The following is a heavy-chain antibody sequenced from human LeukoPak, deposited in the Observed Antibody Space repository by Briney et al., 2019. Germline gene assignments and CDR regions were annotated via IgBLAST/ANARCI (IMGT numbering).Heavy chain of an antibody. Sequence: ASVKVSCKASGYTFTSYGISWVRQAPGQGLEWMGWISAYNGNTNYAQKLQGRVTMTTDTSTSTAYMELRSLRSDDTAVYYCARDMNNGGSWPPFDYWGQGTLVTVSS. CDR1: GYTFTSYG. CDR3: ARDMNNGGSWPPFDY. CDR2: ISAYNGNT. J-gene: IGHJ4*02. D-gene: IGHD6-13*01. V-gene: IGHV1-18*01.